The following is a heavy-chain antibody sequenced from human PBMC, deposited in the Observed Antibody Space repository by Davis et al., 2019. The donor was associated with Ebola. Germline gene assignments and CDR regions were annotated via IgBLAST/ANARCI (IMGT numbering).Heavy chain of an antibody. CDR3: ARPAMVRGGDAFDI. D-gene: IGHD3-10*01. J-gene: IGHJ3*02. CDR2: IYPGDSET. CDR1: GYTFTSYW. Sequence: PGGSLRLSCKGSGYTFTSYWIAWVRQVPGKGLEWMGSIYPGDSETTYSPSLQGQATISVDKSISTAYLRWSSLKASDTAMYYCARPAMVRGGDAFDIWGQGTMVTVSS. V-gene: IGHV5-51*01.